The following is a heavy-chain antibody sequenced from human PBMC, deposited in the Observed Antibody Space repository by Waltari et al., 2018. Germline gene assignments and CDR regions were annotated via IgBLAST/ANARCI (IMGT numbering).Heavy chain of an antibody. D-gene: IGHD3-3*01. J-gene: IGHJ4*02. Sequence: QVQLVQSGAEVKKPGASVKVSCKASGYTFTGYYMHWVRQAPGQGLEWMGRINPNSGGTNYAQKFQGRVTMTRDTSISTAYMELSSLRSEDTAVYYCARGNYDFWSGYYFSLPFDYWGQGTLVTVSS. CDR1: GYTFTGYY. V-gene: IGHV1-2*06. CDR2: INPNSGGT. CDR3: ARGNYDFWSGYYFSLPFDY.